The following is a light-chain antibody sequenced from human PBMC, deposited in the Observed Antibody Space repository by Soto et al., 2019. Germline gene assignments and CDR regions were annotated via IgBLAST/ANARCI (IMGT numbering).Light chain of an antibody. CDR3: CSLAGRLPV. CDR1: SSDVGGYNY. Sequence: QSALTQPRSVSGSPGQSVTISCTGTSSDVGGYNYVSWYQQVPGKAPKLVIFEVIKRPSGVPERFSGSKSGNTASLTISGLQTDDEADYYCCSLAGRLPVFGGGTKVTVL. J-gene: IGLJ2*01. CDR2: EVI. V-gene: IGLV2-11*01.